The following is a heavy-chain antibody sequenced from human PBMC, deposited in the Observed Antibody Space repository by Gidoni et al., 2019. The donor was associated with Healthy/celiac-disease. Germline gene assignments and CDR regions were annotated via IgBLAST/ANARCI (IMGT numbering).Heavy chain of an antibody. CDR3: ARIGDYIWGTQGSGDY. CDR2: INPSGGST. Sequence: QVQLVQSGAEVKKPGASVKVSCKASGYPFTSYYIHWVRQAPGQGLEWMGIINPSGGSTRYEQKFQGRVTMTRDTSTSTVYMELSSLRSEDTAVYYCARIGDYIWGTQGSGDYWGQGTLVTVSS. V-gene: IGHV1-46*03. CDR1: GYPFTSYY. D-gene: IGHD3-16*01. J-gene: IGHJ4*02.